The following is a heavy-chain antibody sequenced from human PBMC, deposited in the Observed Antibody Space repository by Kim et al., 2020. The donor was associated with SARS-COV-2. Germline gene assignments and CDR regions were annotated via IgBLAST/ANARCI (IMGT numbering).Heavy chain of an antibody. CDR3: ARDEEYGIIGVGVIGYYYYGRYV. J-gene: IGHJ6*02. CDR1: GYTFTSYA. V-gene: IGHV7-4-1*02. D-gene: IGHD3-3*01. CDR2: INTNTGNP. Sequence: ASVKVSCKASGYTFTSYAMNWVRQAPGQGLEWMGWINTNTGNPTYAQGFTGRFVFSLDISVSTAYLQISSLKAEDTAVYYCARDEEYGIIGVGVIGYYYYGRYVGGPGTTVTV.